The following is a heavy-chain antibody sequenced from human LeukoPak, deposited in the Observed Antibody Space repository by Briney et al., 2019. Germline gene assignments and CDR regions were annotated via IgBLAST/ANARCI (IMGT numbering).Heavy chain of an antibody. D-gene: IGHD5/OR15-5a*01. CDR1: GFTLSSYG. J-gene: IGHJ5*02. Sequence: PGGSLRLSCAASGFTLSSYGMHWVRQAPGKGLEWVSCISSNGRTIFYADSVKGRFTISRDNAKNSLSLEMNSLGAGDTAVYYCAKDRVLGAAIDHWGQGTLVTVSS. CDR2: ISSNGRTI. CDR3: AKDRVLGAAIDH. V-gene: IGHV3-21*06.